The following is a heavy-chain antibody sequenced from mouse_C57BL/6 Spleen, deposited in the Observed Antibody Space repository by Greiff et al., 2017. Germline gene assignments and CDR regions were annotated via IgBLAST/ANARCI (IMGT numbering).Heavy chain of an antibody. CDR3: ARRGILYYAMDY. J-gene: IGHJ4*01. Sequence: EVQGVESGGGLVQPGGSLKLSCAASGFTFSDYYMYWVRQTPEKRLEWVAYISNGGGSTYYPDTVKGRFTISRDNAKNTLYLQMSRLKSEDTAMYYCARRGILYYAMDYWGQGTSVTVSS. V-gene: IGHV5-12*01. CDR2: ISNGGGST. CDR1: GFTFSDYY.